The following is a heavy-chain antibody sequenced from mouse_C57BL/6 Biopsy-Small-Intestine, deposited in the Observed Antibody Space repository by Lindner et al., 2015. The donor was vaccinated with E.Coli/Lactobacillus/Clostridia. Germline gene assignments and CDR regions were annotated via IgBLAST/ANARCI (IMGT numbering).Heavy chain of an antibody. V-gene: IGHV1-53*01. D-gene: IGHD1-2*01. CDR3: ARATRAHYYSSGSYGY. CDR2: IIPIFGAA. CDR1: GGTFSTYA. J-gene: IGHJ3*02. Sequence: SVKVSCKASGGTFSTYAISWVRQAPGQGLEWMGKIIPIFGAANYSQKFQGRVTITADESTSTAYIELSSLRSDDTALYYCARATRAHYYSSGSYGYWGQGTLVTVS.